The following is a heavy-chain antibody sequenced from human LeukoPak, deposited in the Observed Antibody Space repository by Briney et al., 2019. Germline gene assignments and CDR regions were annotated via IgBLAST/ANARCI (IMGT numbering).Heavy chain of an antibody. V-gene: IGHV4-38-2*01. CDR1: DFSISNPYY. CDR2: IYHSRNT. CDR3: ARVEWGSVAALDDWYFDL. D-gene: IGHD6-6*01. Sequence: RSSETLSLTCAVSDFSISNPYYWGWVRQPPGKGLEWIGNIYHSRNTYYNLSLKSRVTISVDTSKNQFSLRLNSVTAAGTAVYYCARVEWGSVAALDDWYFDLWGRGTLVAVSS. J-gene: IGHJ2*01.